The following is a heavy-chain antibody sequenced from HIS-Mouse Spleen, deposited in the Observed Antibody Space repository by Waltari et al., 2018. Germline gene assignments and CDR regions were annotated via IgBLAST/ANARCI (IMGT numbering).Heavy chain of an antibody. CDR1: GFTFSSYA. J-gene: IGHJ4*02. D-gene: IGHD6-13*01. CDR2: ISGSGVTT. Sequence: EVQLLESGGGLVQPGGSLRLSCAASGFTFSSYAMSWVRQAPGKGLEWVAAISGSGVTTTSAESLKGRLTISRDNSKNTLYLKMTSLRAEDTAVYYCARYSSSWFDYWGQGTLVTVSS. V-gene: IGHV3-23*01. CDR3: ARYSSSWFDY.